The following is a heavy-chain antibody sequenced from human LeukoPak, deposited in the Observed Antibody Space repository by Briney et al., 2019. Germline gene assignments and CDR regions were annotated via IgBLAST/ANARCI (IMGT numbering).Heavy chain of an antibody. J-gene: IGHJ4*02. Sequence: PGGSLRLSCAASGFTFSRYAMSGSDGSTYYADSVKGRFTISRDDSQNTLYLQMNSLSAEDTAVYYCAKVETSGGANCYALDYWGQGTLVTVSS. CDR3: AKVETSGGANCYALDY. CDR2: GSDGST. CDR1: GFTFSRYA. V-gene: IGHV3-23*01. D-gene: IGHD2-2*01.